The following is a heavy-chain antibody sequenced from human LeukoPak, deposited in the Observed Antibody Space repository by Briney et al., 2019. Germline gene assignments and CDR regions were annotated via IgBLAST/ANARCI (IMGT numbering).Heavy chain of an antibody. CDR3: VVTGDGEEYYFDY. D-gene: IGHD7-27*01. V-gene: IGHV1-18*01. Sequence: GASVKVSCRASGYTFTSYGISWVRQAPGQGLEWMGWISAYNGNTNYAQKLQGRVTMATDTSTSTAYMELRSLRSDDTAVYYCVVTGDGEEYYFDYWGQGTLVTVSS. CDR1: GYTFTSYG. CDR2: ISAYNGNT. J-gene: IGHJ4*02.